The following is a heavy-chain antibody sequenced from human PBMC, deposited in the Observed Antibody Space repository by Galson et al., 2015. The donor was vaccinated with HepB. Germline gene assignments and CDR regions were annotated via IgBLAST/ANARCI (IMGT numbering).Heavy chain of an antibody. CDR2: VNQDGSET. D-gene: IGHD6-13*01. J-gene: IGHJ4*02. V-gene: IGHV3-7*03. Sequence: SLRLSCAASGFKFIDYWMTWVRQAPGKGLEWVANVNQDGSETHYVDSVKGRFIISRDNAKGSLYLQLSSLRAEDTAVYHCARLTATGPEQQVVPDFWGQGTQVTVSS. CDR1: GFKFIDYW. CDR3: ARLTATGPEQQVVPDF.